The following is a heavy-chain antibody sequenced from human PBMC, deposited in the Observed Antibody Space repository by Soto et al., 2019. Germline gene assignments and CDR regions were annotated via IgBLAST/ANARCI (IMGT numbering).Heavy chain of an antibody. V-gene: IGHV3-23*01. Sequence: GGSLRLSYAASGFTFSSYSMSWVRQSPGKGLEWVSAISGSGGSTYYADSVKGRFTISRDNSKNTLYLQMNSLRAEDTAVYYCAKDGPGYSYGNNWFDPWGQGTLVTVSS. D-gene: IGHD5-18*01. CDR2: ISGSGGST. J-gene: IGHJ5*02. CDR3: AKDGPGYSYGNNWFDP. CDR1: GFTFSSYS.